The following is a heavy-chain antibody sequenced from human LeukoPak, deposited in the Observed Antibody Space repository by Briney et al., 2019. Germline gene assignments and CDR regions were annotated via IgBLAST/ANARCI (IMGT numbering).Heavy chain of an antibody. CDR1: GFTFSSYA. CDR2: ISGGGSNT. D-gene: IGHD3-22*01. Sequence: PGGSLRLSCVASGFTFSSYAMGWVRQAPGKGLEWVSVISGGGSNTYYADSGKGRFTISRDNSKNTLHLQMNSLRAEDTAIYYCAKLSAPYYDSSGYYTDYWGQGTLVTVSS. V-gene: IGHV3-23*01. J-gene: IGHJ4*02. CDR3: AKLSAPYYDSSGYYTDY.